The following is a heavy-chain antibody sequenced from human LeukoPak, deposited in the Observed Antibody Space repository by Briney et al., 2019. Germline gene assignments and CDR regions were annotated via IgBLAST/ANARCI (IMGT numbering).Heavy chain of an antibody. CDR3: ARPSGYSYGTLGGMDV. D-gene: IGHD5-18*01. J-gene: IGHJ6*02. CDR1: GYSFTSYW. CDR2: IYPGDSDT. Sequence: GESLKISCKSSGYSFTSYWIGWVRQMPGKGLEWMGIIYPGDSDTRYSPSFQGQVTISADKSISTAYLQWSSLKASDTAMYYCARPSGYSYGTLGGMDVWGQGTTVTVSS. V-gene: IGHV5-51*01.